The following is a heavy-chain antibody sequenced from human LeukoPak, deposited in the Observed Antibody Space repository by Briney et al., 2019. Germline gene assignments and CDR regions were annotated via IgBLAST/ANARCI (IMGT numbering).Heavy chain of an antibody. CDR1: GGSISRSSYY. D-gene: IGHD5-24*01. CDR2: VHYTGST. J-gene: IGHJ4*02. V-gene: IGHV4-39*01. CDR3: ASIPGDGYEN. Sequence: SETLSLTCTVSGGSISRSSYYWGWIRQPPGKGLEWLGSVHYTGSTYFNPSLTSRVTMSVDTSKNQFSLKLSSVTAADTAVYYCASIPGDGYENWGQGTLVTVSS.